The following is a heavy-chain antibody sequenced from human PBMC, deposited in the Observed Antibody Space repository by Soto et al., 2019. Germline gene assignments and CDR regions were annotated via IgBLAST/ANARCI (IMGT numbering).Heavy chain of an antibody. J-gene: IGHJ4*02. V-gene: IGHV2-5*02. Sequence: QITLKESGPTLVKPTQTLTLTCTFSGFSLTETGMGVGWIRQPPGKALEWLALFYWDDDKRYSPSLKRGLTISKDASKNQVVLTKTNVDAVDTAPYYCAHRRSGYFDSLGQRTLVTVSS. CDR1: GFSLTETGMG. CDR2: FYWDDDK. CDR3: AHRRSGYFDS.